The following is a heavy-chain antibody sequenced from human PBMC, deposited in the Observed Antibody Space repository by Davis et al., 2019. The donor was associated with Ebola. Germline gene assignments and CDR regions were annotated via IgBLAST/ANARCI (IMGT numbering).Heavy chain of an antibody. Sequence: GESLKISCKDSGFRFSSHWIAWVRQLPGKGLEWMGIIYTGDSDTRYSPSFRGQVTFSADKSIKTAFLQWSSLKASDTAMYYCASLRRTITGMDDAFDIWGQGTMVTVSS. V-gene: IGHV5-51*01. CDR1: GFRFSSHW. CDR2: IYTGDSDT. J-gene: IGHJ3*02. CDR3: ASLRRTITGMDDAFDI. D-gene: IGHD1-20*01.